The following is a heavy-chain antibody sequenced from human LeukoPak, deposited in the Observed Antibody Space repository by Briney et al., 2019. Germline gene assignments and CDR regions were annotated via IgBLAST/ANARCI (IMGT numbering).Heavy chain of an antibody. D-gene: IGHD5-18*01. V-gene: IGHV3-11*01. CDR3: ARSTAMVRGSFDY. CDR1: GFTFSDYY. J-gene: IGHJ4*02. Sequence: GSPRLSCAASGFTFSDYYMSWIRQAPGKGLEWVSYISSSGSTIYYADSVKGRFTISRDNAKNSLYLQMNSLRAEDTAVYYCARSTAMVRGSFDYWGQGTLVTVSS. CDR2: ISSSGSTI.